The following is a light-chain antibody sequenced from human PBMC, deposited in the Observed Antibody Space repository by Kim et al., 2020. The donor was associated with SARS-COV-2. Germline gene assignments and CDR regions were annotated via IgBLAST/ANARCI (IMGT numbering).Light chain of an antibody. V-gene: IGLV3-19*01. Sequence: SSELTQDPAVSVALGQTVRITCQGDSLRSYYASWYQQKPGQAPVLVIYGRNNRPSGIPDRFSGSTSGNTASLTITGAQAEDEADYYCKSRDISGNVVFGGGTQLTVL. J-gene: IGLJ2*01. CDR3: KSRDISGNVV. CDR2: GRN. CDR1: SLRSYY.